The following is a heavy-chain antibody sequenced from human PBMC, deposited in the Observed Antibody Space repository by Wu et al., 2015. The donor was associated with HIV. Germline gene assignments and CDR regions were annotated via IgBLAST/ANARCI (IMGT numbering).Heavy chain of an antibody. D-gene: IGHD5-18*01. J-gene: IGHJ6*02. Sequence: QVQLVQSGAEVKKPGSSVKVSCKASGGTFSSYAISWVRQAPGQGLEWMGGIIPIFGTANYAQKFQGRVTITTDESTSTAYMELSSLRSEDTAVYYCARAPNGYSYGYPKSYYGMDVWGQGTTVTVSS. CDR2: IIPIFGTA. CDR3: ARAPNGYSYGYPKSYYGMDV. V-gene: IGHV1-69*05. CDR1: GGTFSSYA.